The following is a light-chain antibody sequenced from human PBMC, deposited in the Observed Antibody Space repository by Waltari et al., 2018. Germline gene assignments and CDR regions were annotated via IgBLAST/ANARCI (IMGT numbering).Light chain of an antibody. J-gene: IGKJ1*01. Sequence: DIVVTQSPLSLHVTPGEPASISCRSSQSLLHRNGNNYLEWYLQKPGHSPQLLIYLGSNRASGVPDRFSGSGSGTDFTLRISRVEAEDVGVYYCMQSLQALWTFGPGTKLEI. CDR1: QSLLHRNGNNY. CDR2: LGS. V-gene: IGKV2-28*01. CDR3: MQSLQALWT.